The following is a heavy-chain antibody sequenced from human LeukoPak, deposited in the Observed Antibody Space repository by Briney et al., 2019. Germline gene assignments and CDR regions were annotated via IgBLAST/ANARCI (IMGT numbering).Heavy chain of an antibody. Sequence: GESLQISCKGSGYSFTAYWIAWVRQMPGKGLEWMGIILPSDSNTRYSPSFQGQVTISADKSINTAYLQWSSLKASDTAMYYCARRRSRSSGFDYWGQGTLVTVSS. CDR1: GYSFTAYW. CDR3: ARRRSRSSGFDY. V-gene: IGHV5-51*01. CDR2: ILPSDSNT. J-gene: IGHJ4*02. D-gene: IGHD6-19*01.